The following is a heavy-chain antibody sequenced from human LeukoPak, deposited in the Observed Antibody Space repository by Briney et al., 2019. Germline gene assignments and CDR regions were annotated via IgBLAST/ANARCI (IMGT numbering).Heavy chain of an antibody. D-gene: IGHD2-2*01. CDR3: ARLDGRVPQSAP. CDR2: IYYSGST. V-gene: IGHV4-30-4*01. J-gene: IGHJ5*02. Sequence: SETLSLTCTVSGGSISSGDYYWSWIRQPPGKGLEWIGYIYYSGSTYYNPSLKSRVTISVDTSKNQFSLKLSSVTAADTAVYYCARLDGRVPQSAPWGQGTLVTVSS. CDR1: GGSISSGDYY.